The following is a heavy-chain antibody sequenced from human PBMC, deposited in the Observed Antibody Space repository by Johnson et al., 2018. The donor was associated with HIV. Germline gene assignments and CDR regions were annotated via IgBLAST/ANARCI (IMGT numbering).Heavy chain of an antibody. V-gene: IGHV3-30*14. Sequence: QVQLVESGGGVVQPGRSLRLSCGASGFTFSSYAMHWVRQAPGKGLEWVAVISYDGSNKYYADSVKGRFTISRDNSKNTLYLQMNSLRAEDTAVYYCARDNRDYYDSSGPSAFDIWGQGTMVTVSS. D-gene: IGHD3-22*01. CDR2: ISYDGSNK. CDR3: ARDNRDYYDSSGPSAFDI. CDR1: GFTFSSYA. J-gene: IGHJ3*02.